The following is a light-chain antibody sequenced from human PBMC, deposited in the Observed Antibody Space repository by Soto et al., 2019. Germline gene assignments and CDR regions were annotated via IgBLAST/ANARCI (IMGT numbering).Light chain of an antibody. Sequence: QSALTQPRSVSGSPGQSVTISCTGTSSDVGGYNYVSWYQQHPGKAPKLMIYDVSKRPSGVPDRFSGSKSGNTASLTISGLQAEDVADYYCCSYAVTYYVFGTGTKLTVL. CDR3: CSYAVTYYV. CDR2: DVS. V-gene: IGLV2-11*01. CDR1: SSDVGGYNY. J-gene: IGLJ1*01.